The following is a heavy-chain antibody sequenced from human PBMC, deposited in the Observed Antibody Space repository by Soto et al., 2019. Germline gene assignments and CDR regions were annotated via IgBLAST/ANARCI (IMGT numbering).Heavy chain of an antibody. V-gene: IGHV4-61*01. D-gene: IGHD3-10*01. CDR1: GGSVSSGTDY. J-gene: IGHJ5*02. Sequence: SETQSLTCTVSGGSVSSGTDYWSWIRQPPGKGLQWIAYIYHDGNTYYNPSLKSRVTISIDTSKNQFSLKMNSVTAADTAVYYCARESAGSGKNNWFDPWGQGTLVTVSS. CDR3: ARESAGSGKNNWFDP. CDR2: IYHDGNT.